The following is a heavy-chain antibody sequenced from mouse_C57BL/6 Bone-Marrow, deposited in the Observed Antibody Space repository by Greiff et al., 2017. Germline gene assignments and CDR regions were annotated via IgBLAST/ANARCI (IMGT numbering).Heavy chain of an antibody. J-gene: IGHJ4*01. CDR2: IDPSDSYT. V-gene: IGHV1-69*01. CDR3: AREWTLLYAMDY. CDR1: GYTFTSYW. D-gene: IGHD2-10*01. Sequence: QVQLQQPGAELVMPGASVKLSCKASGYTFTSYWMHWVKQRPGQGLEWIGEIDPSDSYTNYNQKFKGKSTLTVDKSSSTAYMQLSSLTSEDSAVYYCAREWTLLYAMDYWGQGTSVTVSS.